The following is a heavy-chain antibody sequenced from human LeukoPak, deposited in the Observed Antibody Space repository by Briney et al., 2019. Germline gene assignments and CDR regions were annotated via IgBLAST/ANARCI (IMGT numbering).Heavy chain of an antibody. CDR1: GYTFTSYA. D-gene: IGHD6-13*01. CDR2: INTNTGNP. Sequence: ASVKVSCKASGYTFTSYAMNWVRQASGQGLEWMGGINTNTGNPTYAQGFTGRFVFSLDTSVSTAYLQISSLKAEDTAVYYCARDFSSWYGDKGRFDPWGQGTLVTVSS. V-gene: IGHV7-4-1*02. CDR3: ARDFSSWYGDKGRFDP. J-gene: IGHJ5*02.